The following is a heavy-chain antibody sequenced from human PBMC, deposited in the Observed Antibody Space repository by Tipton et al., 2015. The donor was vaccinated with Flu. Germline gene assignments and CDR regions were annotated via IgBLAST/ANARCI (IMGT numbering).Heavy chain of an antibody. CDR3: ARGQGNSGWRYFDY. V-gene: IGHV4-39*07. Sequence: TLSLTCTVSGDSISTTIYYWGWVRQPPGKGLEWIGRIYTSGNTNYSPSLKSRVTMSVDTSKNQFSLKLSSMTAADTAVYYCARGQGNSGWRYFDYWGQGTLVTVSS. J-gene: IGHJ4*02. CDR1: GDSISTTIYY. CDR2: IYTSGNT. D-gene: IGHD6-19*01.